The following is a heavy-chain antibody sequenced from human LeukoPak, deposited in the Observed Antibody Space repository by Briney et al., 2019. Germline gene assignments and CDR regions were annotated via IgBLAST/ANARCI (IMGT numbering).Heavy chain of an antibody. D-gene: IGHD5-24*01. Sequence: GGSLRLSCAASVFTFDDYAMHWVRQAPGKGLEWVSLISGDAGSTYYADSVKGRFTISRDDSKNSLYLQMNSLRTEDTAFYYCAKDIYRGLDMATRPDYWGQGTLVTVSS. J-gene: IGHJ4*02. CDR2: ISGDAGST. CDR1: VFTFDDYA. V-gene: IGHV3-43*02. CDR3: AKDIYRGLDMATRPDY.